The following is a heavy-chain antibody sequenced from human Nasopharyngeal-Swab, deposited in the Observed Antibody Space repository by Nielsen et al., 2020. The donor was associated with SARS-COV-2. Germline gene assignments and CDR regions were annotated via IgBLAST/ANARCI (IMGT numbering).Heavy chain of an antibody. J-gene: IGHJ5*02. D-gene: IGHD2/OR15-2a*01. CDR3: ARHMGYFHTSIWLDP. CDR1: GYDFTGYW. CDR2: IYPGDSGH. V-gene: IGHV5-51*01. Sequence: GESLKISCKNSGYDFTGYWIAWVRQKPGEGLEWMGIIYPGDSGHKSSPSFQGQVTISVDKSISTAYLHFSSLKASDTAMYYCARHMGYFHTSIWLDPWGQGTLVTVSS.